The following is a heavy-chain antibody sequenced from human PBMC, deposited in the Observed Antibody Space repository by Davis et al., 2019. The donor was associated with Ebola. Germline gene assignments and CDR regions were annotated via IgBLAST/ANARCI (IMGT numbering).Heavy chain of an antibody. Sequence: GESLKISCAASGFTFSSYSMNWVRQAPGKGLEWVSSISSSSSSYIYYADSVKGRFTISRDNAKNSLYLQMNSLRAEDTAVYYCARGGSSGSYAYFDYWGQGTLVTVSS. CDR1: GFTFSSYS. V-gene: IGHV3-21*01. D-gene: IGHD1-26*01. CDR3: ARGGSSGSYAYFDY. J-gene: IGHJ4*02. CDR2: ISSSSSSYI.